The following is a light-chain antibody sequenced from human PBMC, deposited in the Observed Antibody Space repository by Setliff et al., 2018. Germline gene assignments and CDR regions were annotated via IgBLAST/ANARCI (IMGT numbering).Light chain of an antibody. Sequence: DIQMTQSPSTLSASVGDRVTITCRASQSISSWLAWYQQKPGKAPKLLIYKASSLESGVPSRFSGSGSGTEFTLTISSLQPDDFATYYCQQCNSYLTWTFGQGTKVDIK. V-gene: IGKV1-5*03. CDR3: QQCNSYLTWT. J-gene: IGKJ1*01. CDR1: QSISSW. CDR2: KAS.